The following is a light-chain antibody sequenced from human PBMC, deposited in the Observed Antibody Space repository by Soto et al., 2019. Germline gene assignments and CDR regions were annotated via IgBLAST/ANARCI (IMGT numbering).Light chain of an antibody. J-gene: IGKJ1*01. V-gene: IGKV3-20*01. CDR2: GAS. CDR3: QQYGSSLWT. Sequence: EIVLTQSPGTLSLSPVERATLSCRASQSVASNYLAWYQQKPGQAPRLLIYGASSRATGIPDRFSGSGSGTDFTLTITRLEPEDFAVYYCQQYGSSLWTFGQGTKVEIK. CDR1: QSVASNY.